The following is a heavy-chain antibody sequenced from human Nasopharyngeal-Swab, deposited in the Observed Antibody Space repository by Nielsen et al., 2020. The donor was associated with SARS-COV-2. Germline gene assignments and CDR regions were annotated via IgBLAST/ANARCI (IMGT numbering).Heavy chain of an antibody. CDR1: GGYISSGGHY. CDR2: IYSSGST. CDR3: ATCSSANCYPPDDAFDI. D-gene: IGHD2-2*01. Sequence: LRLSCTVSGGYISSGGHYWTWIRQPAGKGLEWIGRIYSSGSTNYNPSLKSRVSISIDTSKNQFSLRLSSVTAADTAMYYRATCSSANCYPPDDAFDIWGQGTMV. V-gene: IGHV4-61*02. J-gene: IGHJ3*02.